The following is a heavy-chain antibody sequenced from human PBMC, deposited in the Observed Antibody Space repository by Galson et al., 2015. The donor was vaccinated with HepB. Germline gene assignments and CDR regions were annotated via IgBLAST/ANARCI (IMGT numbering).Heavy chain of an antibody. Sequence: SLRLSCAASGFTFSSYGMHWVRQAPGKGLEWVAVIWYDGSNKYYADSVKGRFTISRDNSKNTLYLQMNSLGAEDTAVYYCAGSFGGVIVHGYYYGMDVWGQGTTVTVSS. CDR2: IWYDGSNK. J-gene: IGHJ6*02. V-gene: IGHV3-33*01. CDR1: GFTFSSYG. D-gene: IGHD3-16*02. CDR3: AGSFGGVIVHGYYYGMDV.